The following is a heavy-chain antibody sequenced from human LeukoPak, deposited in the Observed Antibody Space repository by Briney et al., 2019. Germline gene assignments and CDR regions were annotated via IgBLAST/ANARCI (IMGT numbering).Heavy chain of an antibody. V-gene: IGHV3-23*01. CDR1: GFTFSSYA. J-gene: IGHJ4*02. CDR3: ATYARYFDY. CDR2: ITGSGSST. Sequence: GGSLRLSCAASGFTFSSYAMSWVRQAPGKGLEWVSTITGSGSSTYYADSVKGRFTISRDNSKNTLYLHMNSLRAEDTAVYYCATYARYFDYWGQGTLVTVSS.